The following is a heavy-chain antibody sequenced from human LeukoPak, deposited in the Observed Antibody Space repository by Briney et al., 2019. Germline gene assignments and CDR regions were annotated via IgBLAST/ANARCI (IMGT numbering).Heavy chain of an antibody. CDR3: ARAIAAAGHNWFDP. CDR2: IYPGDSDT. Sequence: GESLKISCKGSGYIFTSYWIGWVRQMPGKGLEWMGIIYPGDSDTRYSPSFQGQVTISADKSISTAYLQWSSLKASATAMYYCARAIAAAGHNWFDPWGQGTLVTVSS. D-gene: IGHD6-13*01. V-gene: IGHV5-51*01. CDR1: GYIFTSYW. J-gene: IGHJ5*02.